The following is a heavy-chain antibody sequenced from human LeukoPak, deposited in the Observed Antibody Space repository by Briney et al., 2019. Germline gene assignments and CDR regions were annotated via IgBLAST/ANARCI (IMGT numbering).Heavy chain of an antibody. J-gene: IGHJ4*02. CDR3: ARGAMATTPFFDY. CDR1: GGSISNYY. CDR2: VYYTGST. Sequence: SETLSLTCPVSGGSISNYYYWTWIRQPPGKGLEWIGYVYYTGSTNFNPSLNSRVTMSLDTSRNQFSLKLTSLTAADTAVYYCARGAMATTPFFDYWGQGTLVIVSA. D-gene: IGHD5-24*01. V-gene: IGHV4-59*01.